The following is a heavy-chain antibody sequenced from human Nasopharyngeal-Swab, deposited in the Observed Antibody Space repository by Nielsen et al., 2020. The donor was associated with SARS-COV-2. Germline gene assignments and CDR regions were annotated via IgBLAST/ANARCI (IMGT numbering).Heavy chain of an antibody. V-gene: IGHV4-31*03. CDR3: AREVIEQAVSDAFDF. Sequence: SETLSLTCTVSGGSISSGGYYWSWIRQHPGKGLEWIGYIYYSGSTYYNPSLESRLTISLDTSQNQFSLRLSSVTAADTAVYYCAREVIEQAVSDAFDFWGQGTMVTVSS. D-gene: IGHD3-16*02. CDR2: IYYSGST. CDR1: GGSISSGGYY. J-gene: IGHJ3*01.